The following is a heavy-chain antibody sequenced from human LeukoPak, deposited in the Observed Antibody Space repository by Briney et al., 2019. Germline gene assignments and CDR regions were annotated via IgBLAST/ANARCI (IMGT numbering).Heavy chain of an antibody. Sequence: AASVKVSCKASGGTFSSYAISWVRQAPGQGLEWMGGIIPIFGTANYAQKFQGRVSITTDESTSTAYMELSSLRSEDTAVYYCAREGPAGGDFDYWGQGTLVTVSS. CDR1: GGTFSSYA. J-gene: IGHJ4*02. V-gene: IGHV1-69*05. CDR2: IIPIFGTA. CDR3: AREGPAGGDFDY. D-gene: IGHD1-14*01.